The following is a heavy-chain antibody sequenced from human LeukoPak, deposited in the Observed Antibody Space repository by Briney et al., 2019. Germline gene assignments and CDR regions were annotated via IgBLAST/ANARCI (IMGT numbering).Heavy chain of an antibody. J-gene: IGHJ4*02. Sequence: SETLSLTCTVSGASINSDYWTWDRQVAGKGLEWIGRIFASGSTNYNPYLRSRITMSVDTSKNQFSLDLSSVTAADTGVYYCVRGWAPRGEKSSFASWGQGTLVTVSS. V-gene: IGHV4-4*07. D-gene: IGHD3-10*01. CDR3: VRGWAPRGEKSSFAS. CDR2: IFASGST. CDR1: GASINSDY.